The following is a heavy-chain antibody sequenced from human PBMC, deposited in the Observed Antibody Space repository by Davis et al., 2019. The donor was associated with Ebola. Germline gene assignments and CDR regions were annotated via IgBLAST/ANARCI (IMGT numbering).Heavy chain of an antibody. J-gene: IGHJ5*02. V-gene: IGHV4-59*01. D-gene: IGHD1-14*01. CDR2: IYYSGST. CDR1: GGSISSYY. Sequence: SETLSLTCTVSGGSISSYYWNWIRQPPGKGLEWIGYIYYSGSTNYNPSLKSRVTISVDTSKNQFSLKLSSVTAADTAVYYCAREGSEISTFDPWGQGTLVTVSS. CDR3: AREGSEISTFDP.